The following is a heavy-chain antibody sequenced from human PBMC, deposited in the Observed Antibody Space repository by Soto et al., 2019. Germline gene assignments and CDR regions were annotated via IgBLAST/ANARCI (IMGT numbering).Heavy chain of an antibody. CDR3: AKIVVGEEDY. Sequence: EVQLLESGGGLVQPGGSLSLSCAAYGFMFGTYAMTWVRQAPGKGLEWVSFISGTGGTTDYAESVKGRFTIFRDNSKNTLYLQMNSLRAEDTATYYCAKIVVGEEDYWGQGTLVTVSS. CDR2: ISGTGGTT. J-gene: IGHJ4*02. D-gene: IGHD2-15*01. V-gene: IGHV3-23*01. CDR1: GFMFGTYA.